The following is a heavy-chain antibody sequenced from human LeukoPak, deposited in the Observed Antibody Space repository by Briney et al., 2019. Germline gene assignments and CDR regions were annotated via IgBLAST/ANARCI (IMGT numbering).Heavy chain of an antibody. CDR2: MNPNSGNT. V-gene: IGHV1-8*03. CDR3: ARGRITMVRGVIRWFDP. CDR1: GYTFTGYY. Sequence: ASVRVSCKASGYTFTGYYMHWVRQATGQGLEWMGWMNPNSGNTGYAQKFQDRVTITRNTSISTAYMELSSLRSEDTAVYYCARGRITMVRGVIRWFDPWGQGTLVTVSS. J-gene: IGHJ5*02. D-gene: IGHD3-10*01.